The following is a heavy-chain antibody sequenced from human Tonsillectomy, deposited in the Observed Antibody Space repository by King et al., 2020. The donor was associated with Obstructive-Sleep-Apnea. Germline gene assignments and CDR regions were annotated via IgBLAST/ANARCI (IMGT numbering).Heavy chain of an antibody. CDR2: ISYDGNTE. CDR3: AKDLPGGNSPCLWCYYYGMDV. J-gene: IGHJ6*02. CDR1: GFTFSSYG. V-gene: IGHV3-30*18. D-gene: IGHD4-23*01. Sequence: VQLVESGGGVVQPGRSLRLSCEVSGFTFSSYGMHWVRQAPGKGLEWVAVISYDGNTEFYAESVKDRFTISRDNSKNTLYLQMNSLRGEDSAVYYCAKDLPGGNSPCLWCYYYGMDVWGQGTTVTVSS.